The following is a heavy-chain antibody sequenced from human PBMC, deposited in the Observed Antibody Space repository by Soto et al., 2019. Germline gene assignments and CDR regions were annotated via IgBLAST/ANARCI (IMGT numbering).Heavy chain of an antibody. CDR2: ICSNGVGT. CDR1: GFTFSSYG. D-gene: IGHD6-6*01. V-gene: IGHV3-64*01. J-gene: IGHJ6*03. Sequence: QPGGSLRLSCAASGFTFSSYGMHWVRRAPGKGLEYVSVICSNGVGTYYANSVQGRFTISRDNSKNTVYLQMGSLRPEDMAVYYCARRARPDFYYMDVWGKGTTVTAP. CDR3: ARRARPDFYYMDV.